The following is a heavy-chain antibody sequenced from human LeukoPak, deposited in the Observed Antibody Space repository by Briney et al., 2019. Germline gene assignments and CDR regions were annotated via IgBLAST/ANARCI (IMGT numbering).Heavy chain of an antibody. D-gene: IGHD3-3*01. CDR3: ARDLLTYDFWSGYGY. CDR1: GFTVSSSY. V-gene: IGHV3-66*02. CDR2: IYSGGST. Sequence: TGGSLRLSCAASGFTVSSSYMSWVRQAPGKGLEWVSVIYSGGSTYYADSVKGRFTISRDNSKNTLYLQMNSLRTEDTAVNYCARDLLTYDFWSGYGYWGQGTLVTVSS. J-gene: IGHJ4*02.